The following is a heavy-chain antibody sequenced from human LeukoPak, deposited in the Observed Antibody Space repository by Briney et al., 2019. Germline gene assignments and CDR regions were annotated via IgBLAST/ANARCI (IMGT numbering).Heavy chain of an antibody. CDR2: IIPILGIA. D-gene: IGHD5-12*01. V-gene: IGHV1-69*04. J-gene: IGHJ4*02. CDR3: ARDPANGSGYAAY. CDR1: GGTFSSYA. Sequence: GASVKVSCKASGGTFSSYAISWVRQAPGQGLGWMGRIIPILGIANYAQKFQGRVTITADKSTRTAYMELSSLRSEDTAVYCCARDPANGSGYAAYWGQGTLVTVSS.